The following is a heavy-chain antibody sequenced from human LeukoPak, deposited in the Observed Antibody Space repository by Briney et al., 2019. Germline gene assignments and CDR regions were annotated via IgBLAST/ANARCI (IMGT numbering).Heavy chain of an antibody. CDR2: ISGSSGMI. J-gene: IGHJ6*02. CDR3: ARYFGDPQGMDV. D-gene: IGHD3-10*01. Sequence: GGSLRLSCAASGFTFSAYSMNWVRQAPGKGLEWVAYISGSSGMIYYADSVRGRFTISRDNAKNSLCLQMNSLRDEDTAVYYCARYFGDPQGMDVWGQGTTVTVTS. V-gene: IGHV3-48*02. CDR1: GFTFSAYS.